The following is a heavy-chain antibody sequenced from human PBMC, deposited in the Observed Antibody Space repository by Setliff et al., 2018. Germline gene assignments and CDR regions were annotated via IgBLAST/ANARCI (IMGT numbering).Heavy chain of an antibody. CDR1: GYAFITLG. CDR3: VRGPGPSVVVANPFDH. Sequence: ASVKVSCKTSGYAFITLGMSWVRQAPGQGLEWMGWMSPVYGSANYARKFQGRVTLTADTSTTTAYLELTSLRYDDTAVYYCVRGPGPSVVVANPFDHWGQGSLVTGSS. V-gene: IGHV1-18*01. D-gene: IGHD5-12*01. CDR2: MSPVYGSA. J-gene: IGHJ4*02.